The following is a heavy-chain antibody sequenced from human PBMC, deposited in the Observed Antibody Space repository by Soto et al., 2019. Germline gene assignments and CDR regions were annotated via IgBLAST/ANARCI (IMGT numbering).Heavy chain of an antibody. V-gene: IGHV1-69*13. CDR3: ARTSNDSSGYYYRPHDAFDI. D-gene: IGHD3-22*01. CDR1: GGTFSSYA. CDR2: IIPIFGTA. Sequence: ASVKVSCKASGGTFSSYAISWLRQAPGQGLEWMVGIIPIFGTANYAQKFQGRVTITSDESTSTAYMELSSLRYEDTAVYYCARTSNDSSGYYYRPHDAFDIWGQGTMVTVS. J-gene: IGHJ3*02.